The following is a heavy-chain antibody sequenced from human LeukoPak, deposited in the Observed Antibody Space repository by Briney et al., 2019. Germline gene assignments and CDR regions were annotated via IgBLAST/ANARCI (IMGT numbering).Heavy chain of an antibody. J-gene: IGHJ4*02. CDR1: GYTFTNYD. D-gene: IGHD5-24*01. V-gene: IGHV1-18*01. Sequence: GASVKVSCKASGYTFTNYDISWVRQAPGQGLEWMGWISVYNGNTNYAQKFQGRVTLTRDTSITTAYMELSGLRSNDTAVYYCGSALPRDGYNGGIDYWGQGTLVTVSS. CDR2: ISVYNGNT. CDR3: GSALPRDGYNGGIDY.